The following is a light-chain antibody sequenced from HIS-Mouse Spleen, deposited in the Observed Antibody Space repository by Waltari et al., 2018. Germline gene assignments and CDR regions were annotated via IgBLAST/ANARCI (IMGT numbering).Light chain of an antibody. J-gene: IGLJ3*02. Sequence: QSALTQPASVSGSPGQSITISCTGTSSDVGSYNLVSWYQQHPGKAPILMIYEGSKRPSGVSNRFSGSKSGKTASLTISGLQAEDEADYYCCSYAGSSTFGVFGGGTKLTVL. V-gene: IGLV2-23*03. CDR3: CSYAGSSTFGV. CDR2: EGS. CDR1: SSDVGSYNL.